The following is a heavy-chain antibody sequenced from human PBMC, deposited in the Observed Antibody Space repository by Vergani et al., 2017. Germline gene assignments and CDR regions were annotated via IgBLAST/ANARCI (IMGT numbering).Heavy chain of an antibody. J-gene: IGHJ4*02. CDR3: ARERSSLGDY. CDR1: GGTFSSYA. CDR2: MNPNSGNT. Sequence: QVQLVQSGAEVKKPGSSVKVSCKASGGTFSSYAINWVRQATGQGLEWMGWMNPNSGNTGYAQKFQGRVTMTRNTSISTAYMELSSLRSEDTAVYYCARERSSLGDYWGQGTLVTVSA. D-gene: IGHD6-13*01. V-gene: IGHV1-8*02.